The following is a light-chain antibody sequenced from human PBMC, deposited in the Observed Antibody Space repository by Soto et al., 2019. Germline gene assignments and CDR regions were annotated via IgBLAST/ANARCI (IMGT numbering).Light chain of an antibody. CDR1: QSISSW. Sequence: DIQMTQSPSTLSASVGDRVTITCRASQSISSWLAWYQQKPGKAPKLLIYKASSLESGVPSRFSGSGSGTEFTLTISSLQRDDFATYYCQQYNSYSLITFGQGTRLEIK. CDR3: QQYNSYSLIT. CDR2: KAS. V-gene: IGKV1-5*03. J-gene: IGKJ5*01.